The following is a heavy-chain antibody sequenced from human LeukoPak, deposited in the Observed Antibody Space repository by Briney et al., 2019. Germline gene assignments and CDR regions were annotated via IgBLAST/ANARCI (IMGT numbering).Heavy chain of an antibody. Sequence: PGGSLRLSCAASGFTLNNYAMSWVRQAPGKGLEWVSTISGSDDNTYYADSVKGRFTISRDIPKNTLYLQMNSLRADDTAVYYCANDFDHWGQGTLVTVSS. CDR2: ISGSDDNT. CDR3: ANDFDH. V-gene: IGHV3-23*01. CDR1: GFTLNNYA. J-gene: IGHJ4*02.